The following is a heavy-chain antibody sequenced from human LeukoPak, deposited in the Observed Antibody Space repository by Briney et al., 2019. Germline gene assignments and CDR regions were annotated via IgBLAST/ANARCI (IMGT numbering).Heavy chain of an antibody. CDR3: ARDAVYCSGGSCYSTDDY. D-gene: IGHD2-15*01. J-gene: IGHJ4*02. V-gene: IGHV1-69*06. CDR1: GGTFSSYA. CDR2: IIPIFGTA. Sequence: ASVKVSCKASGGTFSSYAISWVRQAPGQGLEWMGGIIPIFGTANYAQKFQGRVTITADKSTSTAYMELSSLRSEDTAVYYCARDAVYCSGGSCYSTDDYWGQGTLVTVSS.